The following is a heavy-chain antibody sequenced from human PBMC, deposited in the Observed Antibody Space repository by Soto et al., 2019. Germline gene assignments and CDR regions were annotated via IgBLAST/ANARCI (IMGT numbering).Heavy chain of an antibody. J-gene: IGHJ4*02. CDR1: GDRFTSYG. CDR3: ARVQRGNYFDY. CDR2: ISAYNGNT. Sequence: ASVKPSCKACGDRFTSYGISWVRQAPGQGLEWMGWISAYNGNTNYAQKLQGRVTMTTDTSTSTAYMELRSLRSDDTAVYYCARVQRGNYFDYWGQGTLVTVSS. V-gene: IGHV1-18*01. D-gene: IGHD6-25*01.